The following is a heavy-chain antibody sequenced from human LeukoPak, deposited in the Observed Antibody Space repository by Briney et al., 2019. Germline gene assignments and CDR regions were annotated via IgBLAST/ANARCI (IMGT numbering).Heavy chain of an antibody. CDR2: IYYSGSS. CDR3: ARVWVWQQLARWFDP. J-gene: IGHJ5*02. D-gene: IGHD6-13*01. CDR1: GGSISSSSSY. Sequence: SETLSLTCSVSGGSISSSSSYWGWIRQPPGKGLEWIGSIYYSGSSFDNPALKSRVTISVDTSKNQFSLKLSSVTAADTAVYYCARVWVWQQLARWFDPWGQGTLVTVSS. V-gene: IGHV4-39*07.